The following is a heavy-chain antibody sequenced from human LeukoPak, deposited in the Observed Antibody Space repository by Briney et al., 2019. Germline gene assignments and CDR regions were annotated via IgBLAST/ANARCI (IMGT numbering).Heavy chain of an antibody. V-gene: IGHV1-69*05. D-gene: IGHD1-26*01. CDR2: IIPIFGTA. CDR1: GGTFSSYA. Sequence: ASVKVSRKASGGTFSSYAISWVRQAPGQGLEWMGGIIPIFGTANYAQKFQGRVTITTDESTSTAYMELSSLRSEDTAVYYCARDFIVGATATEYFQHWGQGTLVTVSS. CDR3: ARDFIVGATATEYFQH. J-gene: IGHJ1*01.